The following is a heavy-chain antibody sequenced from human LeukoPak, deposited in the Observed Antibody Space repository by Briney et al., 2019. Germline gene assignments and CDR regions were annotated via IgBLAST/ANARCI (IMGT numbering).Heavy chain of an antibody. D-gene: IGHD4-17*01. V-gene: IGHV1-69*11. CDR1: GGTFSRHA. CDR2: ITPKLRTA. Sequence: SVKVSCKTSGGTFSRHAISWVRQAPGQGLEWMGRITPKLRTANYAQKFQGRVTITADESTSTVYMEVTNLRSEDTAVYYCARDDYGDPGDGCDIWGQGTLVTVSS. J-gene: IGHJ3*02. CDR3: ARDDYGDPGDGCDI.